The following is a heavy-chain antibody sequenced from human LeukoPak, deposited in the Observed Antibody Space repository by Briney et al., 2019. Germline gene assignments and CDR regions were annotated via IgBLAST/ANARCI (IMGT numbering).Heavy chain of an antibody. CDR1: GYTFTSYD. CDR2: ISAYNGNT. CDR3: ARDLMAAAVRYNWFDP. J-gene: IGHJ5*02. D-gene: IGHD6-13*01. V-gene: IGHV1-18*01. Sequence: ASVKVSCKASGYTFTSYDINWVRQAPGQGLEWMGWISAYNGNTNYAQKLQGRVTMTTDTSTSTAYMELRSLRSDDTAVYYCARDLMAAAVRYNWFDPWGQGTLVTVSS.